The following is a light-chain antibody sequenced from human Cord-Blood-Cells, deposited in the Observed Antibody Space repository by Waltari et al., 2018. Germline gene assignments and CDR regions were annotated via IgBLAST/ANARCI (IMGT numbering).Light chain of an antibody. V-gene: IGLV2-14*01. Sequence: QSALTQPASVSGSPGQSITISCTGTSSDVGGYNYVSWYQQHPGKATKLMIYEVSNRPSGGSNRFSGSKSGNTASLTISGLQAEDEADYYCSSYTGSSTLVLGTGTKVTVL. J-gene: IGLJ1*01. CDR1: SSDVGGYNY. CDR2: EVS. CDR3: SSYTGSSTLV.